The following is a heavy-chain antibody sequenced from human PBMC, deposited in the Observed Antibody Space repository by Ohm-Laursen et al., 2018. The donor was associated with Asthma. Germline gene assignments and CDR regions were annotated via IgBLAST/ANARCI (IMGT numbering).Heavy chain of an antibody. CDR3: AKGYTAFDI. V-gene: IGHV3-33*06. J-gene: IGHJ3*02. D-gene: IGHD1-1*01. CDR2: IWYDGSNK. Sequence: SLRLSCAASGFTFSSYGMHWVRQAPGKGLEWVAVIWYDGSNKYYADSVKGRFTISRDNSKNTLYLQMNSLRAEDAAIYYCAKGYTAFDIWGQGTMVTVSS. CDR1: GFTFSSYG.